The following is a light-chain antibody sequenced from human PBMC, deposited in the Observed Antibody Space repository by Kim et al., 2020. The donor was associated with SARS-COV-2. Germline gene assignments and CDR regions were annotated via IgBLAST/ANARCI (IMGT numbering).Light chain of an antibody. V-gene: IGKV1-27*01. CDR3: QKYNSFIT. J-gene: IGKJ5*01. CDR1: QGISDY. CDR2: AAS. Sequence: AAVGDRVTSTCRASQGISDYLAWYQQKPGKVPKLLIYAASALQSGVPSRFSGSGSGTDFTLTISSLQPEDVATYYCQKYNSFITFGQGTRLEIK.